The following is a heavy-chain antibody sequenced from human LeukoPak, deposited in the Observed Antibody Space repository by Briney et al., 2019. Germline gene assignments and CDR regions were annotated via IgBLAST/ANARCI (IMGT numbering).Heavy chain of an antibody. V-gene: IGHV3-48*03. J-gene: IGHJ4*02. CDR3: ARGRFGLD. D-gene: IGHD3-10*01. CDR1: GFTFSTLE. Sequence: QPGGSLRLSCAASGFTFSTLEMTWVRQAPGKGLEWVSYISSSGSTIYYADSVKGRFTISRDNAKNSLYLQMNSLRVEDTAIYHCARGRFGLDWGRGTLVTVSS. CDR2: ISSSGSTI.